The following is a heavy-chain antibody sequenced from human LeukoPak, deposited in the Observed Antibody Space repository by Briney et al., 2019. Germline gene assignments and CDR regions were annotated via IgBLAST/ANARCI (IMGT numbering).Heavy chain of an antibody. CDR2: INRSGST. CDR1: GGSLSYYY. Sequence: PSETLSLTCAVYGGSLSYYYWSWIRQPPEKGLEWIGEINRSGSTNYNPSLKSRVSISVDTSKNQFSLKLSSVTAADTAVYHCARGGFYCGDDCYVDYWGQGTLVTVSS. V-gene: IGHV4-34*01. J-gene: IGHJ4*02. CDR3: ARGGFYCGDDCYVDY. D-gene: IGHD2-21*02.